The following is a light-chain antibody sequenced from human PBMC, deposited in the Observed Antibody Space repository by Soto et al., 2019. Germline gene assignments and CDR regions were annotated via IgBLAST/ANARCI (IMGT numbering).Light chain of an antibody. CDR3: QSYDTHTVV. CDR2: EDD. Sequence: NFMLTQPHSVSESPGKTVTISCTRSSGSMGSNSVQWYQQRPGSAPTTVIYEDDQRPSGVPNRFAGSIDRSSNSASLTISGLQTEDEADYYCQSYDTHTVVFGGGTKLTVL. V-gene: IGLV6-57*04. CDR1: SGSMGSNS. J-gene: IGLJ2*01.